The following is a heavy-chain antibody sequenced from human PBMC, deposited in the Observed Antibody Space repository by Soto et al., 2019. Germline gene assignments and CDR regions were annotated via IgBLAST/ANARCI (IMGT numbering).Heavy chain of an antibody. D-gene: IGHD3-3*01. CDR1: GYTLTELS. J-gene: IGHJ6*03. Sequence: ASVKVSCKVSGYTLTELSMHWVRQAPGKGLEWMGGFDPEDGETIYAQKFQGRVTMTEDTSTDTAYMELSSLRSEDTAVYYCATGGEEWFPAPGYYYYHYMDVWGKGTTVTVSS. CDR2: FDPEDGET. CDR3: ATGGEEWFPAPGYYYYHYMDV. V-gene: IGHV1-24*01.